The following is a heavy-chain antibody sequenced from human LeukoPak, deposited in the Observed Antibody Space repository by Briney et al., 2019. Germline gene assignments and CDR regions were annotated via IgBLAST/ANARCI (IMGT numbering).Heavy chain of an antibody. CDR3: ARNDAAATTDY. V-gene: IGHV3-21*01. CDR1: GFTFSTYS. D-gene: IGHD2-2*01. CDR2: IIRDSNYI. Sequence: GGSLRLSCAASGFTFSTYSMNWVRQAPGKGLEWVSSIIRDSNYIYYADSVKGRVTISRDNAKNSLYLQMNSLRAEDTAVYYCARNDAAATTDYWGQGTLVTVSS. J-gene: IGHJ4*02.